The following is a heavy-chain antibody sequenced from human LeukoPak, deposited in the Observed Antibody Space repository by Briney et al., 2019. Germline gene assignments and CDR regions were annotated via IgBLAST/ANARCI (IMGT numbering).Heavy chain of an antibody. D-gene: IGHD3-3*01. CDR1: GGSISSGGYS. Sequence: LSLTCAVSGGSISSGGYSWSWIRQPPGKGLEWIGYIYHSGSTYYNPSLKSRVTISVDRSKNQFSLKLSSVTAADTAVYYCARKYYDEDYYYYGMDVWGQGTTVTVSS. CDR3: ARKYYDEDYYYYGMDV. V-gene: IGHV4-30-2*01. CDR2: IYHSGST. J-gene: IGHJ6*02.